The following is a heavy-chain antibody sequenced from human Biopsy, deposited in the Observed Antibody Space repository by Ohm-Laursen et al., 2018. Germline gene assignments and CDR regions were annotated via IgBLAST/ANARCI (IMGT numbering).Heavy chain of an antibody. CDR1: GFKFDDYG. CDR2: ISGNSDII. V-gene: IGHV3-23*01. CDR3: ALAAAQTVTHFDY. D-gene: IGHD4-17*01. J-gene: IGHJ4*02. Sequence: SLRLSCAASGFKFDDYGMNWVRQVPGKGLERVSTISGNSDIIYDTDSVKGRFTISRDNSKNTLYLQMNSLRADDTAVYYCALAAAQTVTHFDYWGQGTLVTVSS.